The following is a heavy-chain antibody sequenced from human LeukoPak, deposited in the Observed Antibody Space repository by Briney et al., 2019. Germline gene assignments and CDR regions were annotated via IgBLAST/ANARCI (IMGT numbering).Heavy chain of an antibody. J-gene: IGHJ4*02. V-gene: IGHV3-23*01. CDR1: GFTFTSYA. CDR2: ISGSGYDT. D-gene: IGHD1-7*01. CDR3: AKDKWNSNPYYFDY. Sequence: PGGSLRLSCTASGFTFTSYAMSWVRQAPGKGLEWVSAISGSGYDTYYADSVKGRFTVSRDNPKNTLYLQMNSLTAEDTAVYYCAKDKWNSNPYYFDYWGQGTLVTVSS.